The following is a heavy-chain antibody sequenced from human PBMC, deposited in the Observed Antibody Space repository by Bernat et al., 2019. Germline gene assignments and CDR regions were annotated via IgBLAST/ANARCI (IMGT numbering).Heavy chain of an antibody. Sequence: QVQLVESGGGVVQPGRSLRLSCAASGFTFSSYAMHWVRQAPGKGLEWVAVISYDGNNKYYADSVKGRFTISRDNSKNTLYLQMNSLRAEDTAVYYCAREGGDTACLDYWGQGTLVTVSS. CDR3: AREGGDTACLDY. CDR2: ISYDGNNK. D-gene: IGHD5-18*01. CDR1: GFTFSSYA. J-gene: IGHJ4*02. V-gene: IGHV3-30-3*01.